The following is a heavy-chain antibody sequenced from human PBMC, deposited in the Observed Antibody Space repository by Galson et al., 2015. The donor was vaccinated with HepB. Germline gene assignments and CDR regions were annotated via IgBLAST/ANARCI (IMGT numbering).Heavy chain of an antibody. D-gene: IGHD3-16*01. J-gene: IGHJ3*02. CDR3: ARDDYVWGSFIIGAFDI. Sequence: CAISGDSVSSNSAAWNWIRQSPSRGLEWLGRTYYRSKWYSDYAVSVKSRITINPDTSKNQFSLQLNSVTPEDTAVYYCARDDYVWGSFIIGAFDIWGQGTMVTVSS. CDR1: GDSVSSNSAA. V-gene: IGHV6-1*01. CDR2: TYYRSKWYS.